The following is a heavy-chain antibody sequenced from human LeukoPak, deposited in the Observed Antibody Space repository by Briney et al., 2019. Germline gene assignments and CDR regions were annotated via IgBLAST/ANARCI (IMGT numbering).Heavy chain of an antibody. V-gene: IGHV3-7*01. D-gene: IGHD3-10*01. Sequence: GGSLRLSCAASGFNFSTYWMTWVRQVLGKGLEWVANIKEDGSEIYYVDAVKGRFSISRDNAKTSLYLQMNNLSVADTAVYYCVTDQTGRHPYFFVYWGQGTLVTVSS. CDR2: IKEDGSEI. J-gene: IGHJ4*02. CDR1: GFNFSTYW. CDR3: VTDQTGRHPYFFVY.